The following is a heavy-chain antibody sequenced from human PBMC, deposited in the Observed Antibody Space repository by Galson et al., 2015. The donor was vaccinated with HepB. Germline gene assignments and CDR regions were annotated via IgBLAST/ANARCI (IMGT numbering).Heavy chain of an antibody. CDR1: GYTFTSYY. D-gene: IGHD3-22*01. Sequence: SVKVSCKASGYTFTSYYMHWVRQAPGQGLEWMGIINPSGGSTSYAQKLQGRVTMTRDTSTSTVYMELSSLRSEDTAVYYCAREISGYYPSVDYWGQGTLVTVSS. CDR2: INPSGGST. J-gene: IGHJ4*02. V-gene: IGHV1-46*04. CDR3: AREISGYYPSVDY.